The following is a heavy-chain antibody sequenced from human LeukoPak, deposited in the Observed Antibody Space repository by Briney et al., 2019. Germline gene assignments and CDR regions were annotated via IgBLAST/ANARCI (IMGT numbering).Heavy chain of an antibody. CDR1: GYTFTSYG. Sequence: GASVKVSCKASGYTFTSYGISWVRQAPGQGLEWMGWISAYNGNTNYAQKLQGRVTMTTDTSTSTAYMELRSLRSDDTAVYYCARDQTCSGGSCHPGQPHIALFRIFDYWGQGTLVTVSS. J-gene: IGHJ4*02. CDR3: ARDQTCSGGSCHPGQPHIALFRIFDY. CDR2: ISAYNGNT. V-gene: IGHV1-18*01. D-gene: IGHD2-15*01.